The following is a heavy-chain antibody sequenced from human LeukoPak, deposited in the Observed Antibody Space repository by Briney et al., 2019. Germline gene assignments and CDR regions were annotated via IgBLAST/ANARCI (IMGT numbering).Heavy chain of an antibody. V-gene: IGHV1-18*01. J-gene: IGHJ6*02. CDR3: AIDLPTRTEQQLVRSYYYYGMDV. CDR1: VYTFTSYG. D-gene: IGHD6-13*01. CDR2: ISAYNVNT. Sequence: GASVKVSCKPSVYTFTSYGISWVRPAPVQGLWWVGCISAYNVNTNYAQKLQGRVTMTTDTSTSTAYMELRSLRSDDTAVYYCAIDLPTRTEQQLVRSYYYYGMDVWGQGTTVTVSS.